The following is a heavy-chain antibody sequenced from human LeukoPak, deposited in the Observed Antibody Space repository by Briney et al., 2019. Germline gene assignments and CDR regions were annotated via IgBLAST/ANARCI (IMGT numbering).Heavy chain of an antibody. CDR3: ARAGYTYVSPMTDY. J-gene: IGHJ4*02. D-gene: IGHD5-18*01. V-gene: IGHV3-30*03. Sequence: GGSLRLSCAASGFTFSSLWMGWLRQAPGKGLEWVAVISYDGSNKYYADSVKGRFTISRDNAKNSLYLQMNSLRAEDTALYYCARAGYTYVSPMTDYWGQGTLVTVSS. CDR1: GFTFSSLW. CDR2: ISYDGSNK.